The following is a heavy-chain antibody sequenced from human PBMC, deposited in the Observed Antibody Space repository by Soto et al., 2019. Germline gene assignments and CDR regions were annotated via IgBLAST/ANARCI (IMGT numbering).Heavy chain of an antibody. CDR2: INHSGDT. J-gene: IGHJ6*02. Sequence: SETLSLTCAVYGGSFSGYYWSWIRQPPGKGLERIEEINHSGDTNYKPSHKRRVTISVDTPKNQFSLQLKTETAADTALYYCARFSGSYYYAMDAWGQGSTVT. CDR1: GGSFSGYY. CDR3: ARFSGSYYYAMDA. D-gene: IGHD6-19*01. V-gene: IGHV4-34*01.